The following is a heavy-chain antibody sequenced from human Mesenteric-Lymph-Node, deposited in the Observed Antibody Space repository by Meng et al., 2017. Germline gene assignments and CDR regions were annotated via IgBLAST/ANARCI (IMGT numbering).Heavy chain of an antibody. D-gene: IGHD3-10*01. CDR2: IFYSGNT. CDR1: GGSIRSSSYY. J-gene: IGHJ4*02. Sequence: QLQLQESGPGLVKPSATLSLTCTVSGGSIRSSSYYWGWIRQPPGKGLEYIGSIFYSGNTYYNPSLKSRVTISIDTSENQFSLKLSSVTAADTAVYYCARRVFYGSANFDYWGQGTLVTVSS. V-gene: IGHV4-39*01. CDR3: ARRVFYGSANFDY.